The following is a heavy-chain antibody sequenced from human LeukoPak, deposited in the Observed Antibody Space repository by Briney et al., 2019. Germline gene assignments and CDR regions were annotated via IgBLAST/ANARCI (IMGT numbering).Heavy chain of an antibody. V-gene: IGHV3-11*06. J-gene: IGHJ4*02. CDR3: ARDVRGVQLWKIFDY. Sequence: GGSLRLSCAASGFTFSDYYMCWIRQAPGKGLEWVSYISISSSYTNYADSVKGRFTISRDNAKNSLYLQMNSLRAEDTAVYYCARDVRGVQLWKIFDYWGQGTLVTVSS. CDR1: GFTFSDYY. CDR2: ISISSSYT. D-gene: IGHD5-18*01.